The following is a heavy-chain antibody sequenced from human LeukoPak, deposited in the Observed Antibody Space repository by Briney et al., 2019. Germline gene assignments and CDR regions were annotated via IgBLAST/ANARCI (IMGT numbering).Heavy chain of an antibody. CDR1: GFTFSSYW. CDR3: AKVGGYYDSSGPPSD. CDR2: ISGSGGST. D-gene: IGHD3-22*01. Sequence: GGSLRLSCAASGFTFSSYWMSWVRQAPGKGLEWVSAISGSGGSTYYADSVKGRFTISRDNSKNTLYLQMNSLRAEDTAVYYCAKVGGYYDSSGPPSDWGQGTLVTVSS. V-gene: IGHV3-23*01. J-gene: IGHJ4*02.